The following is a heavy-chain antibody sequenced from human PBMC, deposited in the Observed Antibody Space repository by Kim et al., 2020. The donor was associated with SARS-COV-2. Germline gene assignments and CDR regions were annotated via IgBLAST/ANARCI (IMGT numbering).Heavy chain of an antibody. CDR2: T. CDR3: ARGGRENWFDP. V-gene: IGHV4-39*07. J-gene: IGHJ5*02. D-gene: IGHD1-26*01. Sequence: TYYNPSLKSRVTISVDTSKNQFSLKLSSVTAADTAVYYCARGGRENWFDPWGQGTLVTVSS.